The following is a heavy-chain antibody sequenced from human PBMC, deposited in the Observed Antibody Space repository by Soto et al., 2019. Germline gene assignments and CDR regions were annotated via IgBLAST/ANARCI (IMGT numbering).Heavy chain of an antibody. CDR2: ITGTGGGT. V-gene: IGHV3-23*01. J-gene: IGHJ3*02. Sequence: GGSLRLSCAASGFTFTSYAINWVRQAPGKGLEWVSGITGTGGGTYYADSVKGRFTISRDNSKNTLYLQMNSLRAEDTAVYYWARDVGFDAFDIWGQWTMVTVSS. CDR1: GFTFTSYA. CDR3: ARDVGFDAFDI.